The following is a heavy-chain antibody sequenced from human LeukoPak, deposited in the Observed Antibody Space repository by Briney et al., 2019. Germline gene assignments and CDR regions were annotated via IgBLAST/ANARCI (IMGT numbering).Heavy chain of an antibody. CDR1: GFTFSSYT. CDR2: IGSSSSFM. J-gene: IGHJ3*01. V-gene: IGHV3-21*01. Sequence: PGGSLRLSCAASGFTFSSYTMNWVRQAPGKGRVWVSSIGSSSSFMYSADSVKGRFTISRENAKNSLYLQMNSLRVEDTAVYYGAKVDQYGPGSPYHNRVFDGWGQRTMLVVSS. CDR3: AKVDQYGPGSPYHNRVFDG. D-gene: IGHD3-10*01.